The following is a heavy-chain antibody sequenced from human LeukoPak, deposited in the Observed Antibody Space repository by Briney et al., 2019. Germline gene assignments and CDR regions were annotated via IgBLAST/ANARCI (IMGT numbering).Heavy chain of an antibody. CDR2: INHSGST. CDR1: GGSISSSSYY. J-gene: IGHJ6*03. CDR3: ARLYRVYYGSGTYYYYYYMDV. D-gene: IGHD3-10*01. Sequence: SETLSLTCTVSGGSISSSSYYWGWIRQPPGKGLEWIGEINHSGSTNYNPSLKSRVTISVDTSKNQFSLKLSSVTAADTAVYYCARLYRVYYGSGTYYYYYYMDVWGKGTTVTISS. V-gene: IGHV4-39*07.